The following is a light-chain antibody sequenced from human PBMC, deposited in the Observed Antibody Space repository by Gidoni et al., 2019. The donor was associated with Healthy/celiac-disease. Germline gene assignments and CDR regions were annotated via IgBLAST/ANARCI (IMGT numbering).Light chain of an antibody. V-gene: IGKV3-11*01. Sequence: EIVLTQSPATLSLSPGERATLSCRASQTIGSFLAWYQQKHGQAPSLLIYDASNRSTGIPARCSGSGSGTDFNLTISSLEAEDFAVYYCQERNNWPPAFGQGTKVEI. CDR3: QERNNWPPA. CDR2: DAS. CDR1: QTIGSF. J-gene: IGKJ1*01.